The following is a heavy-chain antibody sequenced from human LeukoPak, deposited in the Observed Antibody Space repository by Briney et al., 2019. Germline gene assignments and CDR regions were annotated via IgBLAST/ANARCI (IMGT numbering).Heavy chain of an antibody. CDR2: ISGSGGST. J-gene: IGHJ4*02. CDR1: GFTFSSHW. Sequence: GGSLRLSCAASGFTFSSHWMHWVRQAPGKGLEWVSAISGSGGSTYYADSVEGRFTISRDNSKNTLYLQMNSLRAEDTAVYYCAKDRYSSGWYEYWGQGTLVTVSS. CDR3: AKDRYSSGWYEY. V-gene: IGHV3-23*01. D-gene: IGHD6-19*01.